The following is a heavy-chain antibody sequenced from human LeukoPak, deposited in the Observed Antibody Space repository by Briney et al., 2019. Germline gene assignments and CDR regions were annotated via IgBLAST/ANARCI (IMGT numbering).Heavy chain of an antibody. Sequence: ASVKVSCKASGYTFTSYGISWVRQAPGQGLEWMGWISAYNGNTNYAQKLQGRVTMTTDTSTSTAYMELRSPRSDDTAMYYCARAAYSYGHFYFDYWGQGTLVTVSS. CDR2: ISAYNGNT. V-gene: IGHV1-18*01. J-gene: IGHJ4*02. D-gene: IGHD5-18*01. CDR3: ARAAYSYGHFYFDY. CDR1: GYTFTSYG.